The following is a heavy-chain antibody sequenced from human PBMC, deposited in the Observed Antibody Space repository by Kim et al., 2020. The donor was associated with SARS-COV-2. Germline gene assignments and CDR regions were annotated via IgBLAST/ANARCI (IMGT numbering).Heavy chain of an antibody. D-gene: IGHD3-3*01. Sequence: SETLSLTCAVYGGSFSGYYWSWIRQPPGKGLEWIGEINHSGSTNYNPSLKSRVTISADTSKNQFSLKLSSVTAADTAVYYCATSLGSGYEGNYYGMDVWGQGTTVTVSS. CDR1: GGSFSGYY. V-gene: IGHV4-34*01. J-gene: IGHJ6*02. CDR2: INHSGST. CDR3: ATSLGSGYEGNYYGMDV.